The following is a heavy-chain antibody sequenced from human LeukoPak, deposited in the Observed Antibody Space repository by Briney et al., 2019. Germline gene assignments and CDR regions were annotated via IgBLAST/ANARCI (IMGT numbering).Heavy chain of an antibody. Sequence: GASVKVSCKASGGTFSSYAISWVRQAPGQGLEWMGGIIPIFGTANYAQKFQGRVTITADESTSTAYMELSSLRSEDTAVYYCAGQLGSDFRNWFDPWGQGTLVTVSS. CDR2: IIPIFGTA. D-gene: IGHD6-6*01. V-gene: IGHV1-69*13. J-gene: IGHJ5*02. CDR1: GGTFSSYA. CDR3: AGQLGSDFRNWFDP.